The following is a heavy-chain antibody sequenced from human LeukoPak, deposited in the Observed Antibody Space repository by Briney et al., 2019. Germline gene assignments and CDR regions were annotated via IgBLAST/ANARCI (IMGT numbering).Heavy chain of an antibody. D-gene: IGHD2-2*01. CDR2: INHSGST. V-gene: IGHV4-34*01. CDR1: GGSFSGYY. J-gene: IGHJ5*02. Sequence: SETLSLTCAVYGGSFSGYYWSWVRQPPGKGLEWIGEINHSGSTNYNPSLKSRVTISVDTSKNQFSLKLSSVTAADTAVCYCARGHCSSTSCYHPWGEWFDPWGQGTLVTVSS. CDR3: ARGHCSSTSCYHPWGEWFDP.